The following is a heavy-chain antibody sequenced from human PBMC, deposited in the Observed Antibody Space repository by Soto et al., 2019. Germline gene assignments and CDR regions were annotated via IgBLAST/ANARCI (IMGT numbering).Heavy chain of an antibody. V-gene: IGHV1-69*13. CDR3: ARGYYDSSGYYTRGYYGMDV. J-gene: IGHJ6*02. Sequence: SVKVSCKASGGTFSSYAISWVRQAPGQGLEWMGGIIPIFGTANYAQKFQGRVTITADESTSTAYMELSSLRSEDTAVYYCARGYYDSSGYYTRGYYGMDVWGQGTTVTRLL. CDR1: GGTFSSYA. CDR2: IIPIFGTA. D-gene: IGHD3-22*01.